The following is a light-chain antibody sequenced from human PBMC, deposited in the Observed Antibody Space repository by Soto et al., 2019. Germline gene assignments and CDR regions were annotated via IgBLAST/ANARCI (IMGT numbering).Light chain of an antibody. CDR1: SSDVGGYNY. V-gene: IGLV2-14*01. CDR3: SSYTSGSSRV. J-gene: IGLJ1*01. CDR2: EVS. Sequence: QSALTQPASVSGSPGQSITISCTGTSSDVGGYNYVSWYQQYPGKAPKRMIYEVSNRPSGVSNRFSGSKSGNTASLTISGLQVEDEADYYCSSYTSGSSRVFGTGTKLTV.